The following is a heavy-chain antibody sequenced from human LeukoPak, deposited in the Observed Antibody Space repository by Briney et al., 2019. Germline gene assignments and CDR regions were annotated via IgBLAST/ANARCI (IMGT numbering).Heavy chain of an antibody. J-gene: IGHJ5*02. CDR2: IYYSGST. D-gene: IGHD3-9*01. V-gene: IGHV4-59*01. Sequence: PSETLSLTCTVSGGSISSYYWSWIRQPPGKGLEWIGYIYYSGSTNYNPSLKSRVTISVDTSKNRFSLKLSSVTAADTAVYYCARDRNYDILTGYEGGWFDPWGQGTLVTVSS. CDR1: GGSISSYY. CDR3: ARDRNYDILTGYEGGWFDP.